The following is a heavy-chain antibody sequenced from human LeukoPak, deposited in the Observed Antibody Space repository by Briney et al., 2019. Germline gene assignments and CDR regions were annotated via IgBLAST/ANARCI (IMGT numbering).Heavy chain of an antibody. Sequence: SETLSLTCSVSGGSVTSGGHYWSWIRQHPGKGLEWIGYIYYSDSTFYNPSLQSRVTISVDASNNQFSLKLSSVTAADTAVYYCAREFYDISGYRHIDYWGQGTLVTVSS. CDR3: AREFYDISGYRHIDY. V-gene: IGHV4-31*03. CDR1: GGSVTSGGHY. CDR2: IYYSDST. J-gene: IGHJ4*02. D-gene: IGHD3-22*01.